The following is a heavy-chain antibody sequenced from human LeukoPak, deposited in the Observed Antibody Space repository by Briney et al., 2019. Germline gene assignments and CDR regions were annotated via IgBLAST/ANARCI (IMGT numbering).Heavy chain of an antibody. V-gene: IGHV1-69*05. CDR2: IIPIFGTA. J-gene: IGHJ6*03. D-gene: IGHD2-21*02. Sequence: ASVKVSRKASGYTFTSYAISWVRQAPGQGLEWMGRIIPIFGTANYAQKFQGRVTITTDESTSTAYMELSSLRSEDTAVYYCAILNGVVTAIQVFMDVWGKGTTVTVSS. CDR1: GYTFTSYA. CDR3: AILNGVVTAIQVFMDV.